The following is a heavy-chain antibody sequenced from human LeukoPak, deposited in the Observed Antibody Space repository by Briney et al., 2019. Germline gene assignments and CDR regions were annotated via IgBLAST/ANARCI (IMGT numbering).Heavy chain of an antibody. CDR3: ARATYYYDTYFDY. Sequence: ASVKVSCKASGYTFTNYGVNWVRRAPGQGLEWMGWISTYNGNANYAQSLQGRITMTTDTSTSTAYMELRSLRSDDTAVYYCARATYYYDTYFDYWGQGTLVTVSS. CDR1: GYTFTNYG. D-gene: IGHD3-22*01. V-gene: IGHV1-18*01. CDR2: ISTYNGNA. J-gene: IGHJ4*02.